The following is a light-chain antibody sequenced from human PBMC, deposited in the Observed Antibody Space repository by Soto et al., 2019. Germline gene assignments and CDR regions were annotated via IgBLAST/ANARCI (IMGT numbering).Light chain of an antibody. Sequence: HYVLAQPASVSGSPGQSITISCTGTSSDVGLYGYVSWYRQHPGKAPQLMIYAVSNRPSGVSNRFSASKSGNTASLFISGLQAEDEADYYCSSYTSDSSYVFGSGTKVTVL. CDR2: AVS. CDR1: SSDVGLYGY. CDR3: SSYTSDSSYV. J-gene: IGLJ1*01. V-gene: IGLV2-14*01.